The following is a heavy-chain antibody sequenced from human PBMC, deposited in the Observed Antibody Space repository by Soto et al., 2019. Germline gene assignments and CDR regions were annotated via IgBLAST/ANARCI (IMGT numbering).Heavy chain of an antibody. CDR1: GYTFTTYD. V-gene: IGHV1-18*01. CDR3: ASDPYHVLMVNAPNRYGMDV. J-gene: IGHJ6*02. CDR2: ISTYNGYT. D-gene: IGHD2-8*01. Sequence: QVQLVQSGAEVKKPGASVKVSCKASGYTFTTYDISWVRQAPGQGLEWMGRISTYNGYTNYPQSLQGNLTMTTDTSTTKANMELRTLRSDDTAVYYCASDPYHVLMVNAPNRYGMDVWGQGTTVTFSS.